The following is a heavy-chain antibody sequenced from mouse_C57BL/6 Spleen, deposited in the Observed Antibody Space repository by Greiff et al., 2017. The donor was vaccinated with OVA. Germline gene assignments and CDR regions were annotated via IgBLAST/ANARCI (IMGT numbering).Heavy chain of an antibody. Sequence: VQLQQPGAELVKPGASVKMSCKASGYTFTSYWITWVKQRPGQGLEWIGDIYPGSGSTNYNEKFKSKATLTVDTSSSTAYMQLSILTSEDSAVYYCARSYGSSPNWYFDVWGTGTTVTVSS. V-gene: IGHV1-55*01. CDR3: ARSYGSSPNWYFDV. CDR2: IYPGSGST. CDR1: GYTFTSYW. J-gene: IGHJ1*03. D-gene: IGHD1-1*01.